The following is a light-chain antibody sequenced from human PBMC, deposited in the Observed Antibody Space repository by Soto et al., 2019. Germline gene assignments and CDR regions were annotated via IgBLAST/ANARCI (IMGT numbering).Light chain of an antibody. V-gene: IGKV1-5*03. J-gene: IGKJ1*01. Sequence: IQMTQSPSTLSASVGDRVTITCRASQSISNWLAWYQQKPGTAPKVLIYKASSSESGVPSRFSGSGSGTEFTLTINSLQSDDFATYYCQEYNSYSRGTFGQGTKVDIK. CDR2: KAS. CDR3: QEYNSYSRGT. CDR1: QSISNW.